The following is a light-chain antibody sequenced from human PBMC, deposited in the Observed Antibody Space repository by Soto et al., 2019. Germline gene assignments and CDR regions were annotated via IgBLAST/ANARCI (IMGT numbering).Light chain of an antibody. CDR3: QQHNQWPIT. J-gene: IGKJ5*01. Sequence: EILLTQSPGTLSVSPWDRVTLSCRASQSVDINLAWYQQRAGQAPRLLVYGASTKATDMPGRFSGRGSGTEFTLTINNLQSEDVAVYYCQQHNQWPITFGQGTRLEN. CDR2: GAS. V-gene: IGKV3-15*01. CDR1: QSVDIN.